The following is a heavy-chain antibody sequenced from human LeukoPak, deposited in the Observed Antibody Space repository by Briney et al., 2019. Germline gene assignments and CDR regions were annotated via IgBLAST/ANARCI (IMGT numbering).Heavy chain of an antibody. CDR2: ISHDGSNK. V-gene: IGHV3-30*18. CDR1: GFTFSSYG. D-gene: IGHD2-2*01. J-gene: IGHJ4*02. CDR3: AKVYCSSTSCYYSN. Sequence: GGSLRLSCAASGFTFSSYGMHWVRQAPGKGLEWVAVISHDGSNKYYADSVKGRFTISRDNSKNTLYLQMNSLRAEDTAVYYCAKVYCSSTSCYYSNWGRGTLVTVSS.